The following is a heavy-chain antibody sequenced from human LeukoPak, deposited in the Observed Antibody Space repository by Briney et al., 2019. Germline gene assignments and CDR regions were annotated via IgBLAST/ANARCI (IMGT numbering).Heavy chain of an antibody. D-gene: IGHD1-26*01. CDR3: ARDMGEPVYGMDV. J-gene: IGHJ6*02. CDR1: GFTFSGYR. CDR2: ISGSSSYI. Sequence: GGSLRLSCAASGFTFSGYRMNWVRQAPGKGLEWVSSISGSSSYIYYTDSVKGRSTISRDNAKNSLVLQMNSLRAEDTGVYYCARDMGEPVYGMDVWGQGTTVTVSS. V-gene: IGHV3-21*01.